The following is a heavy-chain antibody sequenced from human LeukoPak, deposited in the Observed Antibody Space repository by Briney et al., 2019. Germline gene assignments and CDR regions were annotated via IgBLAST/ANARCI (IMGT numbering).Heavy chain of an antibody. CDR2: INHSGST. V-gene: IGHV4-34*01. CDR1: GGSFSGYY. J-gene: IGHJ3*02. Sequence: SETLSLTCAVYGGSFSGYYWSWIRQPPGKGLEWIGEINHSGSTNYNPSPKSRVTISVDTSKNQFSLKLSSVTAADTAVYYCARETVVVTARDAFDIWGQGTMVTVSS. CDR3: ARETVVVTARDAFDI. D-gene: IGHD2-21*02.